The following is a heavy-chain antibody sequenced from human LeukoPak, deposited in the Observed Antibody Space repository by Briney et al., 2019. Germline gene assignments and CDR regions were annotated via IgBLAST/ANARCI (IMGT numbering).Heavy chain of an antibody. CDR1: GFTFSSYS. CDR2: ISSRSATI. J-gene: IGHJ6*03. Sequence: GGSLRLSCAASGFTFSSYSMNWARQAPGKGLEWVSYISSRSATIYYADSVKGRFTISRDNSKNTLYLQMNSLRAEGTAVYYCAKSRSSAMHYYYYMDVWGKGTTVTISS. V-gene: IGHV3-48*01. CDR3: AKSRSSAMHYYYYMDV. D-gene: IGHD2-2*01.